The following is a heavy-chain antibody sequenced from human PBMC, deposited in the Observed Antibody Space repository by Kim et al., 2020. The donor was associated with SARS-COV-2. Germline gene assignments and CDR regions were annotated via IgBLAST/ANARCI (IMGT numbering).Heavy chain of an antibody. CDR1: GFSISDSA. CDR2: IRSDIYGDAI. CDR3: LRQLPPATSSGWSYPAK. J-gene: IGHJ4*02. V-gene: IGHV3-73*01. Sequence: GGSLRLSCAVSGFSISDSAIHWVRQASGKGLEWIGRIRSDIYGDAIAYTASVKGRFTISTDDSRNTAYLQMDGLTSEDTAMYYCLRQLPPATSSGWSYPAKWGRGTLVTVSS. D-gene: IGHD6-19*01.